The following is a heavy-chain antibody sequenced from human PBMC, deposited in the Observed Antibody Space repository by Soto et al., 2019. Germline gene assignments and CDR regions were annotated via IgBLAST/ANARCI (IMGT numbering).Heavy chain of an antibody. CDR3: ARGRAWPYFFDY. J-gene: IGHJ4*02. V-gene: IGHV3-23*01. D-gene: IGHD6-13*01. Sequence: EVQLLESGGGLVQPGGSLRLSCAASGFPFSSYAMNWVRQAPGKGLEWVSGITGGGGVTYYADSVKGRFTISRDNSKNTLYLQMNSLRAEDTVVYYFARGRAWPYFFDYWGQGTLVTVSS. CDR2: ITGGGGVT. CDR1: GFPFSSYA.